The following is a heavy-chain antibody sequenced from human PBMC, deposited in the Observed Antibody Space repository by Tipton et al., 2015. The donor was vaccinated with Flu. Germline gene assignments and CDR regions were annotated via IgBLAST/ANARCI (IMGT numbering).Heavy chain of an antibody. J-gene: IGHJ4*02. CDR1: GGSISSYY. V-gene: IGHV4-59*01. Sequence: TLSLTCTVSGGSISSYYWSWIRQPPGKGLEWIGYIYYSGSTNYNPSLKSRVTISVDTSKNQFSLKLSTVTAADTAVYYCARGINDFTGPRFDYWGQGTLVTVSS. CDR2: IYYSGST. D-gene: IGHD3/OR15-3a*01. CDR3: ARGINDFTGPRFDY.